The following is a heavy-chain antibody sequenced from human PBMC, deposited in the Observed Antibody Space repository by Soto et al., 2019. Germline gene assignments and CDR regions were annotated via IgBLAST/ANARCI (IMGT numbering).Heavy chain of an antibody. CDR2: IYYSGST. J-gene: IGHJ6*02. V-gene: IGHV4-39*01. CDR1: GCSISSSSYY. CDR3: ARHLLPTGVRRVDYGMDV. D-gene: IGHD3-22*01. Sequence: SETLSLTCTVSGCSISSSSYYWGWIRQPPGKGLEWIGSIYYSGSTYYNPSLKSRVTISVDTSKNQFSLKLSSVTAADTVVYNCARHLLPTGVRRVDYGMDVWGQGTTVTVSS.